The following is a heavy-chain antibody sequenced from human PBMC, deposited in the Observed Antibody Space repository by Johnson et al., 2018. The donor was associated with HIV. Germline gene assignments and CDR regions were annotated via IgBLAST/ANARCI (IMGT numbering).Heavy chain of an antibody. CDR2: ISGSGAST. CDR3: AKDIYGYDAFDI. V-gene: IGHV3-23*04. J-gene: IGHJ3*02. Sequence: VQLVESGGGLVQPGGSLRLSCAASGFTFSSYAMSWVRQAPGKGLEWVSAISGSGASTYYADSLKGRCTISRDNSKNTLYLQMNRLRAEDTARYYCAKDIYGYDAFDIWGQGTMVTVAS. D-gene: IGHD5-24*01. CDR1: GFTFSSYA.